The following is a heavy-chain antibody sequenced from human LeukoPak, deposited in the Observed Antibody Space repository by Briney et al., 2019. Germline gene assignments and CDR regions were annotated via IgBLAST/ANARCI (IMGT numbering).Heavy chain of an antibody. CDR3: ARDRDCSRTSCFNAFDV. J-gene: IGHJ3*01. D-gene: IGHD2-2*01. V-gene: IGHV3-30*04. CDR1: GFTFSTYE. Sequence: GGSLRLSCAASGFTFSTYEMHWVHQAPGKGLEWVAVISHDGNDQYYADSVKGRFTISRDNSKNALYLQMNSLRLEDTAVYYCARDRDCSRTSCFNAFDVWGQGTMAIVSS. CDR2: ISHDGNDQ.